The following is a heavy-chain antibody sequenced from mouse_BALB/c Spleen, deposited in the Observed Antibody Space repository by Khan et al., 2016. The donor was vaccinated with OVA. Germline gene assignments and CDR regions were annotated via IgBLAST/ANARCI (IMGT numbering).Heavy chain of an antibody. Sequence: EVELVASGGGLVKLGGSLKLSCAASGFTFDSYYMSWVRQTPEKRLELVAAIKHNGKTIYYTDTVKGRFTLSRDNAKNTLYLQMSSLKSEDTALYYCTRHYGYDGELAYWGQGTLVTVSA. CDR2: IKHNGKTI. J-gene: IGHJ3*01. CDR1: GFTFDSYY. D-gene: IGHD2-2*01. V-gene: IGHV5-6-2*01. CDR3: TRHYGYDGELAY.